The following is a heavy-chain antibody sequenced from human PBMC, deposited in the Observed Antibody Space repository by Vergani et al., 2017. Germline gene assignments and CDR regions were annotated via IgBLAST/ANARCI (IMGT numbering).Heavy chain of an antibody. D-gene: IGHD6-13*01. V-gene: IGHV4-4*07. CDR2: IYTSEST. CDR1: GGFISPYY. J-gene: IGHJ4*02. CDR3: EREYRSTVGFLAY. Sequence: QVQLQESGPGLVKPSETLSLTCIVSGGFISPYYWSWIRQPAGKGLEWIGRIYTSESTNYNPSLKSRVTMSVDTSKNQFSLELSSVTAADTAVYYCEREYRSTVGFLAYWGQGTLVTVSS.